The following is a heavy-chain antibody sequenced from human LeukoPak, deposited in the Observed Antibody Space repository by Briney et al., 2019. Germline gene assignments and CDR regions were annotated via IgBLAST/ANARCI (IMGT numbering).Heavy chain of an antibody. V-gene: IGHV4-59*12. Sequence: SETLSLTCNVSGGSIRGYYWSWIRQPPGKGLEWIGYIYSSGSTNYNPSLKSRVTISVDTSKNQFSLKLSSVTAADTAVYYCASSSSGWYYDYWGQGTLITVSS. D-gene: IGHD6-19*01. CDR3: ASSSSGWYYDY. J-gene: IGHJ4*02. CDR2: IYSSGST. CDR1: GGSIRGYY.